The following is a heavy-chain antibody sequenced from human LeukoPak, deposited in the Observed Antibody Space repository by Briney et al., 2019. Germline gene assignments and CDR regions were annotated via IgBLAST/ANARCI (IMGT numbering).Heavy chain of an antibody. Sequence: SETLSLTCTVSGGSVSSSSYYWGWIRQPPGKGLEWIGSIYYSGSTYYNPSLKSRVTISVDTSKNQFSLKLSSVTAADTAVYYCARHAITGTTGWGQGTLVTVPS. D-gene: IGHD1-7*01. J-gene: IGHJ4*02. CDR1: GGSVSSSSYY. CDR3: ARHAITGTTG. CDR2: IYYSGST. V-gene: IGHV4-39*01.